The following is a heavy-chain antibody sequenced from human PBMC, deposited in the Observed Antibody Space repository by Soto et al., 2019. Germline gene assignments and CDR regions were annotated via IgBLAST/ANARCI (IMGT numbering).Heavy chain of an antibody. CDR3: ARDQTGITTAGGGRIDR. CDR2: VSFDGSNK. V-gene: IGHV3-30-3*01. Sequence: QVQLVESGRGVVQPGRSLRLSCAASGFTFSTHAMHWVRQAPGKGLECVAIVSFDGSNKYYADSVKGRFTISRDNSKNTLYPQMSGLTPEDTAFYYCARDQTGITTAGGGRIDRWGQGTLVTVSS. D-gene: IGHD6-13*01. J-gene: IGHJ5*02. CDR1: GFTFSTHA.